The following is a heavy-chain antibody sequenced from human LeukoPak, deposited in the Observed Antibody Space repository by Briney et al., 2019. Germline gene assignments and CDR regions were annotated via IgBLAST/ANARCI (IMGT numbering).Heavy chain of an antibody. CDR3: ARDAPLPDF. D-gene: IGHD1-26*01. J-gene: IGHJ4*02. Sequence: GRSLRLSCAASGVTFSSYTMNWVRQAPGKGLEWVSSISSSSNYIYYADSVKGRFTISRDNAKNSLYLQMNSLRAEDTAVYYCARDAPLPDFWGQGTLVTVSS. CDR1: GVTFSSYT. V-gene: IGHV3-21*01. CDR2: ISSSSNYI.